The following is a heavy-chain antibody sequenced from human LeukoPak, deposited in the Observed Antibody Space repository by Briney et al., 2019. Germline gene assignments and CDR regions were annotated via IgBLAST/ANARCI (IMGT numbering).Heavy chain of an antibody. D-gene: IGHD3-9*01. CDR2: ISSSGSTI. CDR1: GFTFSDYY. V-gene: IGHV3-11*01. CDR3: ARGARYYDILTGYQSYYYYMDV. J-gene: IGHJ6*03. Sequence: PGGSLRLSCAASGFTFSDYYMSWIRQAPGQGLEWVSYISSSGSTIYYADSVKGRFTISRDNAKNSLYLQMNSLRAEDTAVYYCARGARYYDILTGYQSYYYYMDVWGKGTTVTISS.